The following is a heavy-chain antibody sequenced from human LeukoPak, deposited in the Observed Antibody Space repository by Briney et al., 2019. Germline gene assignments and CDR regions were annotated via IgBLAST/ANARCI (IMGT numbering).Heavy chain of an antibody. CDR3: ARLAYYGSGGQDY. Sequence: GGSLRLSCAASGFTFSSYAMSWVRQAPGKGLEWVSGISGSGGSTYYADSVKGRFTISRDNSKNTLYLQMNSLRAEDTAVYYCARLAYYGSGGQDYWGQGTLVTVSS. D-gene: IGHD3-10*01. J-gene: IGHJ4*02. CDR2: ISGSGGST. CDR1: GFTFSSYA. V-gene: IGHV3-23*01.